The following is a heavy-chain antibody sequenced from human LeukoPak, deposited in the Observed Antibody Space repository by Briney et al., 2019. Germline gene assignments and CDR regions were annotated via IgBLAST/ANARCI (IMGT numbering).Heavy chain of an antibody. CDR2: SYYSGNT. CDR1: GGSISGSNHY. CDR3: ARDTIRSVEPSAMTEWFDP. D-gene: IGHD2-2*01. V-gene: IGHV4-39*02. J-gene: IGHJ5*02. Sequence: SENLSLNCTVSGGSISGSNHYWGWIRQPPGKGLEWIGTSYYSGNTYYNPSLKSRVTISVDTFKNQFSLKLSSVTAADTAEYYCARDTIRSVEPSAMTEWFDPWGQGTLVTVSS.